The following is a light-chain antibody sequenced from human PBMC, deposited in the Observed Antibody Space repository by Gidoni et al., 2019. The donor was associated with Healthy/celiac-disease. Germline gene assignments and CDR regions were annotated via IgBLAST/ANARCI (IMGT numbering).Light chain of an antibody. V-gene: IGKV1-39*01. Sequence: DIQSTQSPSSLSASVGDRVTITCRASQSISSYLNWYQQKPGKAPKLLIYAASSLQSGVPSRFSGSGSGTDFTLTISSLQPEDFATYYCQQSYSTPVTFGQGTQLEIK. CDR2: AAS. CDR1: QSISSY. CDR3: QQSYSTPVT. J-gene: IGKJ5*01.